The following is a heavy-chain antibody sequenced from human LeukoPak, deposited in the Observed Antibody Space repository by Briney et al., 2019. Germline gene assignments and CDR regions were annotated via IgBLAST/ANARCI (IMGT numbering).Heavy chain of an antibody. CDR2: IYYSGST. D-gene: IGHD3-22*01. V-gene: IGHV4-31*03. CDR3: ARDGAYYYDSSGYSNWFDP. Sequence: SETLSLTCTVSGGSISSSSYYWGWIRQHPGKGLEWIGYIYYSGSTYYNPSLKSRVTISVDTSKNQFSLKLSSVTAADTAVYYCARDGAYYYDSSGYSNWFDPWGQGTLVTVSS. J-gene: IGHJ5*02. CDR1: GGSISSSSYY.